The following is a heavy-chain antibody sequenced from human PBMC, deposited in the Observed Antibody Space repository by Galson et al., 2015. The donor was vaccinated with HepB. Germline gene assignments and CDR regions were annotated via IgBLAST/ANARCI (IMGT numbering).Heavy chain of an antibody. CDR1: GGTFSSYA. J-gene: IGHJ5*02. V-gene: IGHV1-69*13. CDR2: IIPIFGTA. Sequence: SVKVSCKASGGTFSSYAISWVRQAPGQGLEWMGGIIPIFGTANYAQKFQGRVTITADESTSTAYMELSSLRSEDTAVYYCARDSGYDFWSGLGWFDPWGQGTLVTVSS. CDR3: ARDSGYDFWSGLGWFDP. D-gene: IGHD3-3*01.